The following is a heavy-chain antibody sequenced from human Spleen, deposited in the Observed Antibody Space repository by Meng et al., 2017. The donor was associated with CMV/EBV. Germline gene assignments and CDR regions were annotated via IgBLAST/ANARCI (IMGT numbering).Heavy chain of an antibody. J-gene: IGHJ6*02. Sequence: GESLKISCAVSGFTLSIYSMNWVRQAPGKGLEWVSSISSSRSYIYYADSVKGRFTISSDNAKNSLYLQMNSLRVEDTAVYYCARDYEGLGDVWGQGTTVTVSS. CDR3: ARDYEGLGDV. D-gene: IGHD3-3*01. V-gene: IGHV3-21*01. CDR1: GFTLSIYS. CDR2: ISSSRSYI.